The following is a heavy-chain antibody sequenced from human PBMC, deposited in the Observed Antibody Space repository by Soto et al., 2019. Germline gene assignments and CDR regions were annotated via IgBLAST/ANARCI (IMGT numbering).Heavy chain of an antibody. J-gene: IGHJ6*02. CDR3: ARDGGTYYYYYGMDV. CDR1: GYTFTSYG. CDR2: ISAYNGST. V-gene: IGHV1-18*01. D-gene: IGHD3-16*01. Sequence: ASVKVSCKASGYTFTSYGISWVRQAPGQGLEWMGWISAYNGSTNYAQKLQGRVTMTTDTSTSTAYMELRSLRSDDTAVYYCARDGGTYYYYYGMDVWGQGTTVTVSS.